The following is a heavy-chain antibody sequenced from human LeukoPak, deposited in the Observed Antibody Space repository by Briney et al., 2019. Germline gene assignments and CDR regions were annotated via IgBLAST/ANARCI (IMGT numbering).Heavy chain of an antibody. Sequence: PGGSLRLSCAASGFTFSSYAMSWVRQAPGKGLEWVSYISSSGSTKYYADSVKGRFTISRDNAKNSLYLQMNSLRAEDTAVYYCARVNREHYDFWSGYYIPNYFDYWGQGTLVTVSS. CDR2: ISSSGSTK. D-gene: IGHD3-3*01. CDR1: GFTFSSYA. J-gene: IGHJ4*02. CDR3: ARVNREHYDFWSGYYIPNYFDY. V-gene: IGHV3-48*04.